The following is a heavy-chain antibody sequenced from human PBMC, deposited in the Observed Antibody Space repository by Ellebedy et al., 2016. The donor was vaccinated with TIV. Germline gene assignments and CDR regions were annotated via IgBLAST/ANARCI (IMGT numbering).Heavy chain of an antibody. Sequence: AASVKVSCKASGYTFTSYDINWVRQATGQGLEWMGWMNPNSGNTGYAQKFQGRVTMTRNSSINTAFMDLSSLRSEDTAVYFCTKGGPKGFDPWGQGTLVIVSS. J-gene: IGHJ5*02. CDR1: GYTFTSYD. CDR3: TKGGPKGFDP. V-gene: IGHV1-8*01. CDR2: MNPNSGNT.